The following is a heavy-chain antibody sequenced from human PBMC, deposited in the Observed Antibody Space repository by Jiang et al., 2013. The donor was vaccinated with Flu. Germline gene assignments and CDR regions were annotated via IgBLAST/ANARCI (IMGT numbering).Heavy chain of an antibody. CDR3: ARISGGPLLVTYGDYSFDY. V-gene: IGHV4-34*01. Sequence: SRVTISVDTSKNQFSLKLSSVTAADTAVYYCARISGGPLLVTYGDYSFDYWGQGTLVTVSS. D-gene: IGHD4-17*01. J-gene: IGHJ4*02.